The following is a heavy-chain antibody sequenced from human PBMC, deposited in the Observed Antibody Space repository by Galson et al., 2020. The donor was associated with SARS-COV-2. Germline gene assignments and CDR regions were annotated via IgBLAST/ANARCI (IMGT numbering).Heavy chain of an antibody. CDR3: TMSTGWCGATH. Sequence: GGSLRLSCTSSGLTFGDYAVTWVRQAPGKGPEWVGFIRNKTYGGTAEYAASVKGRLTISRDDSKSVAYVQMNSLKTEDTGMYYCTMSTGWCGATHWGQGTLVTVSS. J-gene: IGHJ4*02. CDR1: GLTFGDYA. V-gene: IGHV3-49*04. D-gene: IGHD6-19*01. CDR2: IRNKTYGGTA.